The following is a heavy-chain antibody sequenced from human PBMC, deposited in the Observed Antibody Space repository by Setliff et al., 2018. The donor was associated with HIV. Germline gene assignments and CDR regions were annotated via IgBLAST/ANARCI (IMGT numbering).Heavy chain of an antibody. V-gene: IGHV1-69*10. Sequence: GASVKVSCKASGDTFSRYAISWVRQAPGQGLEWMGGIIPILGEAKYAQKFQGTVTITADKSTSTVYMELSSLKSEDTAVYYCASMWKVGAWGRGTLVTVSS. D-gene: IGHD1-26*01. CDR3: ASMWKVGA. CDR2: IIPILGEA. J-gene: IGHJ5*02. CDR1: GDTFSRYA.